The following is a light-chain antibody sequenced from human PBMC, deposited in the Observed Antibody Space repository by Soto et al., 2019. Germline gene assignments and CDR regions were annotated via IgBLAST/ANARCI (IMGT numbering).Light chain of an antibody. CDR3: QQRNIRPPYT. V-gene: IGKV3-11*01. Sequence: EIVLTQSPATLSLSPGERAALSCRASQSVGNYLAWYQQKPGQAPRLLIYDASHRATGIPARFSGSGSGTDFTLTISRLEPEDSAVYFCQQRNIRPPYTFGQGTNLEIK. J-gene: IGKJ2*01. CDR1: QSVGNY. CDR2: DAS.